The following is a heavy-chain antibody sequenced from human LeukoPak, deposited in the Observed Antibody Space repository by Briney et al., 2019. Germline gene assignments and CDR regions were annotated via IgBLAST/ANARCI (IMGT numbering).Heavy chain of an antibody. D-gene: IGHD3-22*01. CDR2: IIPIFGTA. CDR3: ARGYYDSSGYYYFDY. J-gene: IGHJ4*02. Sequence: SVKVSCKASGGTFSSYAISWVRQAPGQGLEWMGGIIPIFGTANYAQKFQGRVTITADESTSTAYMELSSLRSEDTAVYYCARGYYDSSGYYYFDYWGQGTLVTVSS. V-gene: IGHV1-69*13. CDR1: GGTFSSYA.